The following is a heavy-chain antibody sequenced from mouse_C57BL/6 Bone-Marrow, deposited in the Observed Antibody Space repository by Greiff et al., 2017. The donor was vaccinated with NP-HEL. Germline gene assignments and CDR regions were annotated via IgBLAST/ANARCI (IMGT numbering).Heavy chain of an antibody. CDR2: IWSGGST. D-gene: IGHD2-3*01. J-gene: IGHJ2*01. V-gene: IGHV2-2*01. Sequence: VKLQQSGPGLVQPSQSLSITCTVSGFSLTSYGVHWVRQSPGKGLEWLGVIWSGGSTDYNAAFISRLSISKDNSKSQVFFKMNSLQADDTAIYYCARNWGWLLPFDYWGQGTTLTVSS. CDR1: GFSLTSYG. CDR3: ARNWGWLLPFDY.